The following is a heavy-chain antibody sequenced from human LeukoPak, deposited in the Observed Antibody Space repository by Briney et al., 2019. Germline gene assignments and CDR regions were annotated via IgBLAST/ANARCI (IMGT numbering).Heavy chain of an antibody. CDR2: IHANGDT. Sequence: KPSETLSLTCTVSGVSISSNYWSWIRQPPGKGLEWNGLEWIGYIHANGDTNYNPSLNRRVTMPLDSSRRHLSLNLSSLTAADTAVYFCAGYDHSNYLAYWGQGILVTVSS. V-gene: IGHV4-4*08. CDR1: GVSISSNY. D-gene: IGHD4-11*01. CDR3: AGYDHSNYLAY. J-gene: IGHJ4*02.